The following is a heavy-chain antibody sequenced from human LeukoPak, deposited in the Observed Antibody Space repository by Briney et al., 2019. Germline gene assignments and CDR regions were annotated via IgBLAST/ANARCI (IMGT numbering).Heavy chain of an antibody. D-gene: IGHD6-13*01. Sequence: SVKVSCKASGGTFSSYAISWVRQAPGQGLEWMGGIIPIFGTANYAQKFQGRVTITADESTSTAYMELSSLRSDDTAVYYCASIPYRGSSSVDYWGQGTLVTVSS. V-gene: IGHV1-69*01. CDR1: GGTFSSYA. CDR3: ASIPYRGSSSVDY. CDR2: IIPIFGTA. J-gene: IGHJ4*02.